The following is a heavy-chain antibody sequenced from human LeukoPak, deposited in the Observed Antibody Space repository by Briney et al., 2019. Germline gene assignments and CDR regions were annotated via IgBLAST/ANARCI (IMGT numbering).Heavy chain of an antibody. D-gene: IGHD3-22*01. CDR1: GYTFTSYG. Sequence: VASVKVSCKASGYTFTSYGTSWVRQAPGQGLEWMGWINGYNGNTNYAQKLQGRVTMTTDRSTSTAYMELRSLRSDDTAVYYCARAPYYYDSSGRLDYWGQGTLVTVSS. CDR3: ARAPYYYDSSGRLDY. V-gene: IGHV1-18*01. CDR2: INGYNGNT. J-gene: IGHJ4*02.